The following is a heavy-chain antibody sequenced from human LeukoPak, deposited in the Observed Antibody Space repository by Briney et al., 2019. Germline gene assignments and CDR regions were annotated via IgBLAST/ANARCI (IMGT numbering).Heavy chain of an antibody. Sequence: GGSLRLSCAASAFPFSSYAMHWVRQPPGKGLDWVAHISYDGSNKYYADSVKGRFTISRDNSKNTLYLEMNSLRAENTAMYYCARGVTTGYLPYWGQGTLVTVSS. CDR2: ISYDGSNK. J-gene: IGHJ1*01. CDR1: AFPFSSYA. D-gene: IGHD3-9*01. CDR3: ARGVTTGYLPY. V-gene: IGHV3-30-3*01.